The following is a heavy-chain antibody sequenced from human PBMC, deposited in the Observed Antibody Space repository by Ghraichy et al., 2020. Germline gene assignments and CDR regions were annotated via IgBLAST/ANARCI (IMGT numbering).Heavy chain of an antibody. D-gene: IGHD5-18*01. CDR3: ARDLDRGYSYGGY. Sequence: GGSLRLSCAASGFTFSSYWMSWVRQAPGKGLEWVANIKQDGSEKYYVDSVKGRFTISRDNAKNSLYLQMNSLRAEDTAVYYCARDLDRGYSYGGYWGQGTLVTASS. V-gene: IGHV3-7*01. CDR2: IKQDGSEK. CDR1: GFTFSSYW. J-gene: IGHJ4*02.